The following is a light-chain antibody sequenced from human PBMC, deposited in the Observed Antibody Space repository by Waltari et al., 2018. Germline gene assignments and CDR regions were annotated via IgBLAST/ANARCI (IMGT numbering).Light chain of an antibody. J-gene: IGKJ4*01. CDR3: QRYGTSIT. CDR2: GAS. CDR1: QSVTSNY. V-gene: IGKV3-20*01. Sequence: ELVLTQSPGTLSLSPGERATLSCRASQSVTSNYLAWFQQKPGQAPRLLIHGASTRATGIPDRFSGSGSGTDFTLTISRLEPEDFVVYYCQRYGTSITFGGGTRVEIK.